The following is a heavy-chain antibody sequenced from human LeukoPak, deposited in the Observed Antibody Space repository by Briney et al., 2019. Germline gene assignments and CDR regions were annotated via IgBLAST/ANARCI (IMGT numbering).Heavy chain of an antibody. D-gene: IGHD5-24*01. J-gene: IGHJ4*02. CDR1: GYTFTSNY. CDR2: INPNSGGT. Sequence: ASVKVSCKASGYTFTSNYIHWVRQAPGQGLEWMGRINPNSGGTNYAQKFQGRVTMTRDTSISTAYMELSRLRSDDTAVYYCAREKTATGDYWGQGTLVTVSS. CDR3: AREKTATGDY. V-gene: IGHV1-2*06.